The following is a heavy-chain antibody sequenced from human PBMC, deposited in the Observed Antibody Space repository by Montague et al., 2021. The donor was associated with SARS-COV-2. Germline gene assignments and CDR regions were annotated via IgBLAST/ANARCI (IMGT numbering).Heavy chain of an antibody. Sequence: SETLSLTCTVSGGSISSYYWNWIRQPPGKGLEWIGYIYYSGRTNYKPSXXSRVTISVDTSKNQFSLELSSVTAADTAVYYCARGGGSGYRYYFDYWGQGSLVTVSS. D-gene: IGHD3-22*01. J-gene: IGHJ4*02. CDR3: ARGGGSGYRYYFDY. CDR1: GGSISSYY. V-gene: IGHV4-59*01. CDR2: IYYSGRT.